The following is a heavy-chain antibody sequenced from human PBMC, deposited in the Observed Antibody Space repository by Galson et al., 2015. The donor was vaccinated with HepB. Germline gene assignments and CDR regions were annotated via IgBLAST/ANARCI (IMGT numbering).Heavy chain of an antibody. D-gene: IGHD3-3*01. Sequence: SLRLSCAASGFTFSSYAMHWVRQAPGKGLEWVAVISYDGSNKYYADSVKGRFTISRDNSKNTLYLQMNSLRAEDTAVYYCARDSVLWSGYLDYYYYYMDVWGKGTTVTVSS. CDR2: ISYDGSNK. V-gene: IGHV3-30-3*01. CDR1: GFTFSSYA. J-gene: IGHJ6*03. CDR3: ARDSVLWSGYLDYYYYYMDV.